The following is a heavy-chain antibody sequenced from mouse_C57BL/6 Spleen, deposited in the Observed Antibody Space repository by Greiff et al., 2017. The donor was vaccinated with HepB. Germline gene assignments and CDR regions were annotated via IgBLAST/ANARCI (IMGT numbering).Heavy chain of an antibody. V-gene: IGHV5-17*01. CDR3: ARRLVSMDY. CDR2: ISSGSSTI. D-gene: IGHD2-12*01. CDR1: GFTFSDYG. Sequence: EVQLVESGGGLVKPGGSLKLSCAASGFTFSDYGMHWVRQAPEKGLEWVAYISSGSSTIYYADTVKGRFTISRDNAKNTPFLQMTSLRSEDTAMYYCARRLVSMDYWGQGTSVTVSS. J-gene: IGHJ4*01.